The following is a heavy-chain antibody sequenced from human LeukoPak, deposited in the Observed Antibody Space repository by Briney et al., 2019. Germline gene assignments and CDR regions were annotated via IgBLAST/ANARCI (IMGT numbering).Heavy chain of an antibody. CDR1: GFTFSRYW. CDR2: VKEDGSEE. D-gene: IGHD3-22*01. V-gene: IGHV3-7*01. Sequence: PGGFLRLPCAASGFTFSRYWMTWVRQAPGKGLEWVANVKEDGSEEYYADSVKGRFTISRDNAKNSLYLQMNSLRAEDTAVYYCARGDSSGSIFDYWGQGTLVIVSS. J-gene: IGHJ4*02. CDR3: ARGDSSGSIFDY.